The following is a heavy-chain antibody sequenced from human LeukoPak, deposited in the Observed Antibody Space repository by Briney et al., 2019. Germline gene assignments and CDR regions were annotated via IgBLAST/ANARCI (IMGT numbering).Heavy chain of an antibody. J-gene: IGHJ2*01. CDR1: GFTVSSNY. CDR3: AREKANIVATIRYWYFDL. CDR2: IYSGGST. V-gene: IGHV3-66*01. Sequence: GGSLRLSCAASGFTVSSNYMSWVRQAPGKGLEWVSVIYSGGSTYYADSVKGRFTISRDDSKNTLYLQMNSLRAEDTAVYYCAREKANIVATIRYWYFDLWGRGTLVTVSS. D-gene: IGHD5-12*01.